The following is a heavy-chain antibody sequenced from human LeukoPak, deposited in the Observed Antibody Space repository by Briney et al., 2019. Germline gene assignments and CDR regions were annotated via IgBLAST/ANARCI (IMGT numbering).Heavy chain of an antibody. V-gene: IGHV3-7*01. CDR3: ARAGGYASSWAY. Sequence: PGGSLRLSCAASGFTFSSYWMSWVRQAPGKGLEWVANIKQDGSEKSYVDSVKGRFTISRDNAKNSLDLQMNSLRAEDTAVYYCARAGGYASSWAYWGQGTLVTVSS. CDR2: IKQDGSEK. D-gene: IGHD5-12*01. CDR1: GFTFSSYW. J-gene: IGHJ4*02.